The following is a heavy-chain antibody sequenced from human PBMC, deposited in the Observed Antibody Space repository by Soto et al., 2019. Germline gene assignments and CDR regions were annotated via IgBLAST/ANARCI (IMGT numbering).Heavy chain of an antibody. J-gene: IGHJ5*01. Sequence: SETLSLTCTVSGGSTRNYFWSWIRQPPGKGLEWIGCIYYSGTTNYNSSLKSRVTISLDTSKNQFSLRLRSVTAADTAVYYCARYVNPYDTAVWFDPWGQGTTVTVSS. CDR1: GGSTRNYF. V-gene: IGHV4-59*01. CDR2: IYYSGTT. D-gene: IGHD3-9*01. CDR3: ARYVNPYDTAVWFDP.